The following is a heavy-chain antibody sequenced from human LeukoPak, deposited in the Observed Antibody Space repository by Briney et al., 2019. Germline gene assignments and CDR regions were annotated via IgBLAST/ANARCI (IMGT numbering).Heavy chain of an antibody. Sequence: GGSLRLSCAASGFSFDDYGMSWVRQAPGKGLEWVSGINWNGGSTGYADSVKGRFTISRDNAKNSLYLQMDSLRAEDTALYYCARDAVLRNIAAAGYFDYWGQGTLVTVSS. J-gene: IGHJ4*02. CDR1: GFSFDDYG. D-gene: IGHD6-13*01. CDR2: INWNGGST. V-gene: IGHV3-20*04. CDR3: ARDAVLRNIAAAGYFDY.